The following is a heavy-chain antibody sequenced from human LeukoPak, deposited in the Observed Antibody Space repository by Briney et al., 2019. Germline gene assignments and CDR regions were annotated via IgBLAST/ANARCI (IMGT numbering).Heavy chain of an antibody. CDR3: ARGGSSYGGIDY. CDR1: GFSVSDNY. V-gene: IGHV3-66*01. CDR2: IHSDGST. J-gene: IGHJ4*02. Sequence: GGSLRLSCAASGFSVSDNYMNWVRQAPGKGLEWVAVIHSDGSTFYADSVKDRFTISRDNSKNTLYFQMHSLRAEDTAVYYCARGGSSYGGIDYWGQGTLVTVSS. D-gene: IGHD5-18*01.